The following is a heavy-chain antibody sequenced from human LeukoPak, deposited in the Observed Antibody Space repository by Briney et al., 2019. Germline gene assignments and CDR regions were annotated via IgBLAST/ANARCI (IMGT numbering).Heavy chain of an antibody. CDR1: GFTFSSYG. J-gene: IGHJ3*02. Sequence: GGSLRLSCAASGFTFSSYGMHWVRQAPGKGLEWVAVISYDGSNKYYADSVKGRFTISRDNSKNTLYLQMSSLKVDDTAVYYCAKGYSGVNTPFDIWGQGTMVTVSS. CDR3: AKGYSGVNTPFDI. V-gene: IGHV3-30*18. CDR2: ISYDGSNK. D-gene: IGHD7-27*01.